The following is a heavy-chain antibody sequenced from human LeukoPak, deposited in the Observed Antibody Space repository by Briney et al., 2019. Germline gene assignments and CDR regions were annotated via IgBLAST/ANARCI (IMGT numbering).Heavy chain of an antibody. CDR2: IYPGDSDT. D-gene: IGHD2-2*01. Sequence: GASLKISCKGSGYSFTSYWIGWVRQMPGKGLEWMGIIYPGDSDTRYSPSFQGQVTISADKSISTAYLQWSSLKASDTAMYYCARRVGGSSPRGYFDSWGQGTLVTVSS. V-gene: IGHV5-51*01. CDR3: ARRVGGSSPRGYFDS. J-gene: IGHJ4*02. CDR1: GYSFTSYW.